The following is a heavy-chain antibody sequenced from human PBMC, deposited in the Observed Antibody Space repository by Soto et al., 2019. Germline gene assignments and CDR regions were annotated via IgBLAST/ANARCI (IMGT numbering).Heavy chain of an antibody. CDR3: AKHRYCSATSCQDFGS. CDR2: LSGRGIGK. Sequence: EVQLLESGGGWVQPGGSLRLSCAASGFSVTSYAMSWLRQAPGRGLEGVSVLSGRGIGKDYADSVKGRFTISRDNSRNTLHLQMSRLRVEPTAVYYCAKHRYCSATSCQDFGSWGQGTLVTVSS. J-gene: IGHJ4*02. CDR1: GFSVTSYA. D-gene: IGHD2-2*01. V-gene: IGHV3-23*01.